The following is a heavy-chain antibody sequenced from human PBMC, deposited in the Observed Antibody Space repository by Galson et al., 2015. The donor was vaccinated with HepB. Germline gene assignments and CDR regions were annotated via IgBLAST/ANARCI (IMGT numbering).Heavy chain of an antibody. CDR1: GFTFSSYA. Sequence: SLRLSCAASGFTFSSYAMHWVRQAPGKGLEYVSAISSNGGSTYYADSVKGRFTISRDNSKNTPYLQMSSLRAEDTAVYYCATHDSSGYFGVLLFWGQGTLVTVSS. J-gene: IGHJ4*02. CDR3: ATHDSSGYFGVLLF. V-gene: IGHV3-64D*06. CDR2: ISSNGGST. D-gene: IGHD3-22*01.